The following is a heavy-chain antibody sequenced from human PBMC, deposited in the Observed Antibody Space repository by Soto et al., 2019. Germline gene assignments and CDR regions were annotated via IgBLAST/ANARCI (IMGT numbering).Heavy chain of an antibody. CDR2: ISAYNGNT. J-gene: IGHJ6*02. CDR1: GYTFTSYG. CDR3: ARDVRVVPAAIPPRYYGMDV. D-gene: IGHD2-2*02. V-gene: IGHV1-18*04. Sequence: ASVKVSCKASGYTFTSYGISWVRQAPGQGLEWMGWISAYNGNTNYVQKLQGRVTMTTDTSTSTAYMELRSLRSDDTAVYYCARDVRVVPAAIPPRYYGMDVWGQ.